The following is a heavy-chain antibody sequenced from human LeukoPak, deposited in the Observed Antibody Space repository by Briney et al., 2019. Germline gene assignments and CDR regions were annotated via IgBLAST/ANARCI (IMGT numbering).Heavy chain of an antibody. V-gene: IGHV1-46*01. D-gene: IGHD6-19*01. CDR1: GYTFTSNY. Sequence: ASVKVSCKASGYTFTSNYMHWVRHAPGQGLEWMGIINPSGGSTSYAQKFQGRVTMTRDTPTSTVYMELSSLRSEDTAVYYCAALAVAGTGDYYYYGMDVWGKGTTVTVSS. J-gene: IGHJ6*04. CDR2: INPSGGST. CDR3: AALAVAGTGDYYYYGMDV.